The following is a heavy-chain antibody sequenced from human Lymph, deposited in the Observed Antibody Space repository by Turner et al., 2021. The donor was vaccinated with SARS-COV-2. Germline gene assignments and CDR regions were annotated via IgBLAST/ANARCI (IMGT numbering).Heavy chain of an antibody. CDR3: ARGPPDFPYYFDY. D-gene: IGHD2-21*02. CDR1: GFTFSSYS. CDR2: MTFTSSYI. J-gene: IGHJ4*02. V-gene: IGHV3-21*01. Sequence: EVQLVESGGGLVKPGGSLRLSCAASGFTFSSYSMNWVRQAPGKGLEGVSSMTFTSSYIYYADSVKGRFTISRDNAKNSLYLQMNSLRAEDTAVDYCARGPPDFPYYFDYWGQGTLVTVSS.